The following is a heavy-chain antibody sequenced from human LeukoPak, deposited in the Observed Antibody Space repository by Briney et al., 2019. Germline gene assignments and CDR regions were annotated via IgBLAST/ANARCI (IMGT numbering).Heavy chain of an antibody. CDR2: INPNSGGT. Sequence: ASVKVSCKASGYTFTGYYMHWVRQAPGQGLEWMGWINPNSGGTNYAQKFQGRVTMTRDTSISTAYMELSRLRSDDTAVYYCARDLVSGSYWGYFDYWGQGTLVTVSS. D-gene: IGHD1-26*01. CDR1: GYTFTGYY. J-gene: IGHJ4*02. V-gene: IGHV1-2*02. CDR3: ARDLVSGSYWGYFDY.